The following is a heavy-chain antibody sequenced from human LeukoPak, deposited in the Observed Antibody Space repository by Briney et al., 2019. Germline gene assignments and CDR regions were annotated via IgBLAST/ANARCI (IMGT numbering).Heavy chain of an antibody. CDR2: ISYDGSNK. Sequence: GRSLRLSCAASGFTFSSYGMHWVRRAPGKGLEWVAVISYDGSNKYYADSVKGRFTISRDNSKNTLYLQMNSLRAEDTAVYYCAKSERWPDYWGQGTLVTVSS. D-gene: IGHD5-24*01. V-gene: IGHV3-30*18. CDR3: AKSERWPDY. J-gene: IGHJ4*02. CDR1: GFTFSSYG.